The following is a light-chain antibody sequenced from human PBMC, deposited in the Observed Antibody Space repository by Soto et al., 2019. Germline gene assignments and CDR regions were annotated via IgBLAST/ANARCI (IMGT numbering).Light chain of an antibody. J-gene: IGKJ1*01. CDR2: AVF. CDR3: HQYNNWPRT. Sequence: EIVLTQSPGTLSLSPGERATLSCRASQSVSSSYLAWYQQKPGQAPRLVMYAVFTRAAGIPGRFSGGVSGTEFTLTINGLQSEDFAVYYCHQYNNWPRTFGQGPKVDIK. CDR1: QSVSSSY. V-gene: IGKV3-15*01.